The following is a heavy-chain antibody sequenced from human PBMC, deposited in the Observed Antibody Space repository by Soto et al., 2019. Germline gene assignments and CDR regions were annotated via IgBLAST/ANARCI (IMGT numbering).Heavy chain of an antibody. V-gene: IGHV3-7*04. CDR3: ARDLSTQGECFYDTFDV. J-gene: IGHJ3*01. CDR2: IKRDGTVI. Sequence: EVQLVESGGGLVQPGESLRLSCAASGFTFSAFWMTWLRQAPGKGLEWVANIKRDGTVIYYGDSVEGRCTLSRDNAQNSVFLQLNSLRPEDTAMYSCARDLSTQGECFYDTFDVWGQGTFVTVSS. CDR1: GFTFSAFW. D-gene: IGHD2-21*01.